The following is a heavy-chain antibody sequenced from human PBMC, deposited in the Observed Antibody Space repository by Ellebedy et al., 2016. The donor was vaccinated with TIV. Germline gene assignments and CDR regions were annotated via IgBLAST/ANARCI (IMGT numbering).Heavy chain of an antibody. CDR2: IRDRGSNT. V-gene: IGHV3-23*01. CDR1: GFTFSSYA. D-gene: IGHD4-23*01. CDR3: ARDPVGVGPAFDI. J-gene: IGHJ3*02. Sequence: GESLKISCVASGFTFSSYAMCWVRQAPGKGLEWVSTIRDRGSNTYFPDSVKGRFTISRDNSRNTVYLQMNNLRAEETAVYYCARDPVGVGPAFDIWGQGTMVTVSS.